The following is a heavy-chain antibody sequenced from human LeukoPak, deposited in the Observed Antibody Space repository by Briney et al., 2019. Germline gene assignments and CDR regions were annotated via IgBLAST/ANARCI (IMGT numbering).Heavy chain of an antibody. CDR2: IHYSGTT. Sequence: PSETLSLTCTVSGGSISSSSYYWGWIRQPPGKGLEWIGSIHYSGTTYYNPSLKSRVTISVDTSKNQFSLKLSSVTAADTAVYYCARAGCSGGSCYGSRGAFDIWGQGTMVTVSS. D-gene: IGHD2-15*01. V-gene: IGHV4-39*07. CDR3: ARAGCSGGSCYGSRGAFDI. CDR1: GGSISSSSYY. J-gene: IGHJ3*02.